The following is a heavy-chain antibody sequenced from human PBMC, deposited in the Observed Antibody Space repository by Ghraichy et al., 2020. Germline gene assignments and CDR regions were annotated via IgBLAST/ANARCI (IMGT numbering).Heavy chain of an antibody. V-gene: IGHV5-51*01. CDR2: IYPGDSDT. Sequence: GESLNISCEASGYSFTSYWIGWVRQMPGKGLEWMGVIYPGDSDTRYSPSFQGQVTISADKSISTAYLQSSSLKASDTAMYYCARGYYSMGYWGQGTLVTVSS. D-gene: IGHD2-21*01. J-gene: IGHJ4*02. CDR1: GYSFTSYW. CDR3: ARGYYSMGY.